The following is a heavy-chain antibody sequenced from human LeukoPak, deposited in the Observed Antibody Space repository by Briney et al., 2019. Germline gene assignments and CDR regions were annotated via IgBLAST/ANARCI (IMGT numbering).Heavy chain of an antibody. CDR2: IYYSGSS. CDR3: ALATRPDPFDY. CDR1: GGSISSSRYY. D-gene: IGHD6-6*01. J-gene: IGHJ4*02. V-gene: IGHV4-39*07. Sequence: SETLSLTCIVSGGSISSSRYYWGWIRQPPGKSLEWIGSIYYSGSSYYNPSLKSRLTISVDTSKNRFSLKLNSVTAADTAVYYCALATRPDPFDYWGQGTLVTVSS.